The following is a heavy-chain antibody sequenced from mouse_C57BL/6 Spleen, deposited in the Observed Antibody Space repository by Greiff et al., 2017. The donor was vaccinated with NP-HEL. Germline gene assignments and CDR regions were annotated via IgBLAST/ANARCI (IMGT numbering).Heavy chain of an antibody. Sequence: EVMLVESGGGLVKPGGSLKLSCAASGFTFSDYGMHWVRQAPEKGLEWVAYISSGSSSIYYADTVKGRFTISRDIAKSTLFLQMTSLRSEDTAMYYCARPRVYYGSSCEYVDVGGTGTTVTVSS. CDR3: ARPRVYYGSSCEYVDV. V-gene: IGHV5-17*01. J-gene: IGHJ1*03. CDR1: GFTFSDYG. CDR2: ISSGSSSI. D-gene: IGHD1-1*01.